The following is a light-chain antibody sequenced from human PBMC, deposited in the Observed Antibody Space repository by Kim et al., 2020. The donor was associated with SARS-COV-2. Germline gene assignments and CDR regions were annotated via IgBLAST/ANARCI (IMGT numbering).Light chain of an antibody. CDR2: GAS. Sequence: PGERATLSCRASQSVSSSYLAWYQQKPGQAPRLLIYGASRRATGIPDRFSGSGSGTDFTLTISRLEPEDFAVYYCQQYGSSPPVTFGGGTKVDIK. V-gene: IGKV3-20*01. CDR3: QQYGSSPPVT. CDR1: QSVSSSY. J-gene: IGKJ4*01.